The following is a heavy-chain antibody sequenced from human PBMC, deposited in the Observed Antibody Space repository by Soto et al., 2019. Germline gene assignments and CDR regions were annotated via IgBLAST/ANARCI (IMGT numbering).Heavy chain of an antibody. CDR1: GFTFSGSA. CDR3: TRMECSGDSCYPNWFDL. V-gene: IGHV3-73*02. CDR2: IRSKVNSYAT. D-gene: IGHD2-15*01. Sequence: EVQLVESGGGLVQPGGSLKLSCAASGFTFSGSAMHWVRQASGKGLEWVGRIRSKVNSYATAYAASVKGRFTISRDDSKNTADLQMNNLKSEDTAVYYCTRMECSGDSCYPNWFDLWGQGTLVTVSS. J-gene: IGHJ5*02.